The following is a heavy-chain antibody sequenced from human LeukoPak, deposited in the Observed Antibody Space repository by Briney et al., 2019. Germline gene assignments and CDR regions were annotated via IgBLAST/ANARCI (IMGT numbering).Heavy chain of an antibody. J-gene: IGHJ4*02. CDR1: GFTFSSYS. CDR3: ARGTVVTRPIDY. D-gene: IGHD4-23*01. CDR2: ISSSSSYI. V-gene: IGHV3-21*01. Sequence: TGGSLRLSCAASGFTFSSYSMNWVRQAPGKGLEWVSSISSSSSYIYYADSVKGRFTISRDNAKNSLYLQMNSLRAEDTAVYYCARGTVVTRPIDYWGQGTLVTVSS.